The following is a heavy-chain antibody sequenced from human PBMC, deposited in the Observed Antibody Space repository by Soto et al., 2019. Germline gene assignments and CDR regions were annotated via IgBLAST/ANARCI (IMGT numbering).Heavy chain of an antibody. V-gene: IGHV3-23*01. J-gene: IGHJ4*02. CDR2: ISGNGGKI. CDR1: GFTFSSYG. Sequence: PGRSLRLSCAASGFTFSSYGLTWVRQAPGKGLEWVSAISGNGGKISYADSVQGRFTISRDNSKNTLYLQLHSLRADDTAVYYCAKFSALSMFDISPAPDYWGEGTLVTVSS. D-gene: IGHD3-10*02. CDR3: AKFSALSMFDISPAPDY.